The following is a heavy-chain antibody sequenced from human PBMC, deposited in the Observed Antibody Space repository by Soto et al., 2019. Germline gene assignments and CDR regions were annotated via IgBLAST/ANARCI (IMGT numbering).Heavy chain of an antibody. V-gene: IGHV3-23*01. D-gene: IGHD6-13*01. J-gene: IGHJ4*02. CDR2: ISGSGGST. CDR1: GFTFSSYA. Sequence: EVQLLESGGGLVQPAGSLRLSCAASGFTFSSYAMSWVRQAPGKGLEWVSAISGSGGSTYYADSVKGRFTISRDNSKNTLYLQMNSLRAEDTAVYYCAKLPARIAAAGTKTYFAYWGQGTLVTVSS. CDR3: AKLPARIAAAGTKTYFAY.